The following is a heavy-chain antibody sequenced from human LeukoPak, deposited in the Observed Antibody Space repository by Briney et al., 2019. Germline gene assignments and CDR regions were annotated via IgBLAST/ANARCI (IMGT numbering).Heavy chain of an antibody. D-gene: IGHD4-23*01. Sequence: GRSLRLSCAASGFTFSSYAMHWVRQAPGKGLEWVAVISYDGSNKYYADSVKGRFTTSRDSSKNTLYLQMNSLRAEDTAVYYCARDGRSYGGKNWFDPWGQGTLVTVSS. J-gene: IGHJ5*02. CDR3: ARDGRSYGGKNWFDP. CDR2: ISYDGSNK. CDR1: GFTFSSYA. V-gene: IGHV3-30-3*01.